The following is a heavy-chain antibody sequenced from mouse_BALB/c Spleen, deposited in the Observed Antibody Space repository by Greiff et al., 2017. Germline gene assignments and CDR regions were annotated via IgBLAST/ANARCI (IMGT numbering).Heavy chain of an antibody. CDR1: GFNIKDPY. J-gene: IGHJ3*01. D-gene: IGHD2-1*01. Sequence: EVKLMESGAELVKPGASVKLSCTASGFNIKDPYMHWVKQRPEQGLEWIGRIDPANGNTKYDPKFQGKATITADTSSNTAYLQLSSLTSEDTAVYYCARSYGNYEGAWFAYWGQGTLVTVSA. CDR3: ARSYGNYEGAWFAY. CDR2: IDPANGNT. V-gene: IGHV14-3*02.